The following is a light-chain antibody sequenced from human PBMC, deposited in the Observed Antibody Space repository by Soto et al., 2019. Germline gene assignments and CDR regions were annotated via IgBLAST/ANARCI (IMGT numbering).Light chain of an antibody. CDR1: QSVSSN. J-gene: IGKJ1*01. CDR3: QPYNNWYRRT. CDR2: GAS. V-gene: IGKV3-15*01. Sequence: EIVMTQSPATLSVSPGERATLSCRASQSVSSNLAWYQQKPGQAPRLLIYGASTRATGIPARFSGSGSGTEFTLTISSLQSEECAVYYCQPYNNWYRRTFGKVNKVDIK.